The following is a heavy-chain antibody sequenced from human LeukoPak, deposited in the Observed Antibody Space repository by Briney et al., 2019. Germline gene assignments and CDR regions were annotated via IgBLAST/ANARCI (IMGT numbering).Heavy chain of an antibody. V-gene: IGHV4-59*08. CDR1: GGSIGTYY. CDR2: MSYSGSS. D-gene: IGHD3-3*01. CDR3: ARPVLKAYYDFWSGYFDY. J-gene: IGHJ4*02. Sequence: SETLSLTCTVSGGSIGTYYWSWIRQPPGKGLEWIGYMSYSGSSNYNPSLKSRVTISVDTSKNQFSLKLSSVTAADTAVYYCARPVLKAYYDFWSGYFDYWGQGTLVTVSS.